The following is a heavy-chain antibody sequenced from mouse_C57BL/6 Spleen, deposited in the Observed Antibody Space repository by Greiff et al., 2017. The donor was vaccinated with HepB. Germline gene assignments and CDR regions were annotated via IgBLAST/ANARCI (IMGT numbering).Heavy chain of an antibody. Sequence: QVQLQQPGAELVMPGASVKLSCKASGYTFTSYWMHWVKQRPGQGLEWIGEIDPSDSYTNYNQKFKGKSTLTVDKSSSTAYMQLNSLTSEDSAVYYCARRGFITTVVAHFDYWGQGTTLTVSS. D-gene: IGHD1-1*01. J-gene: IGHJ2*01. CDR1: GYTFTSYW. CDR3: ARRGFITTVVAHFDY. V-gene: IGHV1-69*01. CDR2: IDPSDSYT.